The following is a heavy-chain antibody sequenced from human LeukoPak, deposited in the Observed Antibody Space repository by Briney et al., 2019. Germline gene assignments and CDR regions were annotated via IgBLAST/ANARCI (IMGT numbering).Heavy chain of an antibody. CDR1: GYSFTSYW. J-gene: IGHJ6*03. D-gene: IGHD1-26*01. V-gene: IGHV5-51*01. Sequence: GESLKISCKGSGYSFTSYWIGWVRQMPGKGLEWMGIIYPGDSDTRYSPSFQGQVTISADKSISTAYLQWGSLKASDTAMYYCARQRHGGSYYKVDYYYYIDVWGKGTTVTVSS. CDR2: IYPGDSDT. CDR3: ARQRHGGSYYKVDYYYYIDV.